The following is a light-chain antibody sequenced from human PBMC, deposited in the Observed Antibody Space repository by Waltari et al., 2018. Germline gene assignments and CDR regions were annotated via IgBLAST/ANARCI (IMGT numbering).Light chain of an antibody. J-gene: IGKJ4*01. Sequence: IVLTQSPATLSLSPGEGATLSCRTSQNVRNLAWYQQKPGQAPRLLIYDASTRVTGIPDRFSGGGSGTDFTLTISRLEPADFAVYYCQRSGLSPPLTFGGGTKVEIK. CDR3: QRSGLSPPLT. CDR2: DAS. CDR1: QNVRN. V-gene: IGKV3-20*01.